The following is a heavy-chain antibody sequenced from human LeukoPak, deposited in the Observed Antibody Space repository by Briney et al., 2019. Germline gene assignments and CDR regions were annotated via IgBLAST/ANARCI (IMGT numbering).Heavy chain of an antibody. Sequence: GGSPRLSCAASGFTFSSYAMSWVRQAPGKGLEWVSAISGSGGSTYYADSVKGRFTISRDNSKNTLYLQMNSLRAEDTAVYYCAKISYYYDSSGSDYWGQGTLVTVSS. D-gene: IGHD3-22*01. J-gene: IGHJ4*02. CDR3: AKISYYYDSSGSDY. V-gene: IGHV3-23*01. CDR1: GFTFSSYA. CDR2: ISGSGGST.